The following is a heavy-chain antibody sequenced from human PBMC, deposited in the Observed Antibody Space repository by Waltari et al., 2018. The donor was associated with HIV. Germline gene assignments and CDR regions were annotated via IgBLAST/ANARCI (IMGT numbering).Heavy chain of an antibody. J-gene: IGHJ4*02. CDR3: ATGQQVWETWSQLDY. D-gene: IGHD1-1*01. CDR1: GFTFRKYG. CDR2: ISFDGSNQ. V-gene: IGHV3-30*03. Sequence: QVQLVESGGGVVQPGRSLRLSCAASGFTFRKYGMPWVRQAPGKGLEWVAVISFDGSNQYYADSVRGRFTISRDNSKKKVFLQMNSLRLDDSALYYCATGQQVWETWSQLDYWGQGTLVIVSS.